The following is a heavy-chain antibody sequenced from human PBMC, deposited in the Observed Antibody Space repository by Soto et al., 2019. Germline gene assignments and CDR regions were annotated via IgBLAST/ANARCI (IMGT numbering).Heavy chain of an antibody. CDR2: MNPNSGNT. CDR3: ARVRYSGYDYFSYYYYMDV. D-gene: IGHD5-12*01. J-gene: IGHJ6*03. Sequence: EASVKVSCKASGYTFTSYDINWVRQATGQGLEWMGWMNPNSGNTGYAQKFQGRVTMTRNTSISTAYMELSSLRSEDTAVYYCARVRYSGYDYFSYYYYMDVWGKGTTVTVSS. V-gene: IGHV1-8*01. CDR1: GYTFTSYD.